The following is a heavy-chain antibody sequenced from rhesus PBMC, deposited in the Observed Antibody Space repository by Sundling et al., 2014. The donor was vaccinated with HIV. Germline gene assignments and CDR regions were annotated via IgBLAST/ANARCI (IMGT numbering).Heavy chain of an antibody. D-gene: IGHD3-3*01. J-gene: IGHJ6*01. CDR1: GFTFSSYW. CDR2: ISSDGSSI. Sequence: EVQLVESGGGLVQPGGSLRLSCAASGFTFSSYWMYWVRQAPGKGLEWVSRISSDGSSISYADSVKGRFTISRENAKNSLYLQMNSLRAEDTAVYYCAKDLGYYNIWTALYGLDSWGQGVVVTVSS. CDR3: AKDLGYYNIWTALYGLDS. V-gene: IGHV3-119*01.